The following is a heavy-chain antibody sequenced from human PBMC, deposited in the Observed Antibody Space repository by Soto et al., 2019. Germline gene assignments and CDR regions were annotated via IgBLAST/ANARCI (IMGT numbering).Heavy chain of an antibody. CDR3: ARAPKVSGSSQTRPDF. CDR1: GGSFSGYY. Sequence: PSDTLSLTCSLYGGSFSGYYWSWIRQPPGKGLEWIGEISQSGNTNYSPSLKSRVSISIDTSKKQFSLNLASVSAADTAVYYCARAPKVSGSSQTRPDFWGQGTLVTVSS. D-gene: IGHD6-6*01. V-gene: IGHV4-34*01. J-gene: IGHJ4*02. CDR2: ISQSGNT.